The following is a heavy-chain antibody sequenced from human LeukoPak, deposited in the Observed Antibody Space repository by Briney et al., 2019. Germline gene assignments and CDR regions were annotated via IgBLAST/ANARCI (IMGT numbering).Heavy chain of an antibody. V-gene: IGHV4-59*01. CDR1: GGSISSYY. Sequence: SETLSLTCTVSGGSISSYYWSWIRQPPGKGLEWIGYIYYGGSTNYNPFLKSRVTISVDTSKNQFSLKLSSVTAADTAVYYCARDFLSSMVRGANRHYGMDVWGQGTTVTVSS. J-gene: IGHJ6*02. CDR3: ARDFLSSMVRGANRHYGMDV. D-gene: IGHD3-10*01. CDR2: IYYGGST.